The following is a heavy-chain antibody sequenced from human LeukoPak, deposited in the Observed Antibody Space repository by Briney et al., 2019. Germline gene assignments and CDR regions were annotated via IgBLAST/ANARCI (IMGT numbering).Heavy chain of an antibody. V-gene: IGHV1-46*01. CDR1: GYTFTSYH. CDR3: ARGGELHDQVY. CDR2: INPSGGST. Sequence: GASVKVSCKASGYTFTSYHMHWVRQAPGQGLEWMGIINPSGGSTSYAQKFQGRVTMTRNTSISTAYMELSSLRSEDTAVYYCARGGELHDQVYWGQGTLVTVSS. J-gene: IGHJ4*02. D-gene: IGHD1-7*01.